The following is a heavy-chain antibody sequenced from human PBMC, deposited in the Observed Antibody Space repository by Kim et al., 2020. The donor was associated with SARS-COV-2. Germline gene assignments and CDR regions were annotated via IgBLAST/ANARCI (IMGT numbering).Heavy chain of an antibody. CDR1: GFTFSSYS. CDR3: ARDVIHDSSGYHYYVPDYYGMDV. V-gene: IGHV3-21*01. Sequence: GGSLRLSCAASGFTFSSYSMNWVRQAPGKGLEWVSSISSSSSYIYYADSVKGRFTISRDNAKNSLYLQMNSLRAEDTAVYYCARDVIHDSSGYHYYVPDYYGMDVWGQGTTVTVSS. D-gene: IGHD3-22*01. J-gene: IGHJ6*02. CDR2: ISSSSSYI.